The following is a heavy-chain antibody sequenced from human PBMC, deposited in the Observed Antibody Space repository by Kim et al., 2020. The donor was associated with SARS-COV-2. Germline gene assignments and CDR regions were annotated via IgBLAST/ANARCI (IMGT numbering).Heavy chain of an antibody. Sequence: EAVKGRVTISRENAKNSLYLQMNSLRAEDTALYYGAKDRDFGVTTYAFDIWGQGTMVTVSS. J-gene: IGHJ3*02. CDR3: AKDRDFGVTTYAFDI. V-gene: IGHV3-9*01. D-gene: IGHD4-17*01.